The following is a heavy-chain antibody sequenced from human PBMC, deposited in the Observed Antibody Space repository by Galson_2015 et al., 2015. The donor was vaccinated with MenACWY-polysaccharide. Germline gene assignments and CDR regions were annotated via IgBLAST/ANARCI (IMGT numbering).Heavy chain of an antibody. V-gene: IGHV4-39*01. Sequence: ETLSLACPVSGGSISRSNYYWGWIRQSPEKGLEWIGTISYSGSTYYNPSLKSRVTISVDTSKNHFSLNLRSVTAADTAVYYCASRLAQVGIAGYGYGMDVWGQGTTVTVSS. CDR2: ISYSGST. CDR1: GGSISRSNYY. CDR3: ASRLAQVGIAGYGYGMDV. J-gene: IGHJ6*02. D-gene: IGHD2-15*01.